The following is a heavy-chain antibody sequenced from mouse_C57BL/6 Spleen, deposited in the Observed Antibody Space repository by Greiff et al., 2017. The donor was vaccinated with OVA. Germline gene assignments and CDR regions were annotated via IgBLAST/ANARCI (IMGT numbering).Heavy chain of an antibody. Sequence: VKLVESGPGLVSPSQSLSITCTVSGFSLTSYAISWVRQPPGKGLEWLGVIWTGGGTNYNSALKSRLSISKDNSKSQVFLKMNSLQTDDTARYYCARGDTTVVAHWYFDVWGTGTTVTVSS. V-gene: IGHV2-9-1*01. CDR1: GFSLTSYA. D-gene: IGHD1-1*01. CDR2: IWTGGGT. J-gene: IGHJ1*03. CDR3: ARGDTTVVAHWYFDV.